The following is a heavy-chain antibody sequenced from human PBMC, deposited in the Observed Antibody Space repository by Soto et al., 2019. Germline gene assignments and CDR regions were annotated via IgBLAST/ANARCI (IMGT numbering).Heavy chain of an antibody. CDR2: ISYDGSNK. V-gene: IGHV3-30-3*01. CDR3: ERDRKHPSYIFHY. J-gene: IGHJ4*02. D-gene: IGHD1-26*01. Sequence: GGSLRLSCAASGFTFSSYAMHWVRQAPGKGLEWVAVISYDGSNKYYADSVKGRFTISRDNSKNTLYLQMNSLRAEDTAVYYFERDRKHPSYIFHYSGQGPTVTV. CDR1: GFTFSSYA.